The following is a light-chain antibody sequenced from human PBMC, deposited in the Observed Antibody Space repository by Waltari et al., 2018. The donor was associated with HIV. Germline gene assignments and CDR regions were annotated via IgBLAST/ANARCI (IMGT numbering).Light chain of an antibody. CDR3: QQYNNCPPYT. CDR1: PSVSSN. CDR2: GAS. Sequence: EIVMTQSPATLSMYPGERTTISCRASPSVSSNLAWYQQKPGQAPTLLISGASTRSTGIPARFSGSVSGTEFTLTISSLQSEDFAVYYCQQYNNCPPYTFGQGTKLEIK. V-gene: IGKV3-15*01. J-gene: IGKJ2*01.